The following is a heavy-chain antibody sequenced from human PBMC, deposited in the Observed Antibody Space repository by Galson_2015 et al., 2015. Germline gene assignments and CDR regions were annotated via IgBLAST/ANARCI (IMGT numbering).Heavy chain of an antibody. CDR3: ARDTGYSSGWYVWESEGYWYFDL. D-gene: IGHD6-19*01. Sequence: SVKVSCKASGYTFTGYYMHWVRQAPGQGLEWMGWISAYNGNTNYAQKLQGRVTMTTDTSTSTAYMELGSLRSDDTAVYYCARDTGYSSGWYVWESEGYWYFDLWGRGTLVTVSS. V-gene: IGHV1-18*04. CDR2: ISAYNGNT. CDR1: GYTFTGYY. J-gene: IGHJ2*01.